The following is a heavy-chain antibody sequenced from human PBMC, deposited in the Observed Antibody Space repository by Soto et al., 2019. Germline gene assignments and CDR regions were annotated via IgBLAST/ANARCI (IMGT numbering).Heavy chain of an antibody. Sequence: GASVKVSCKASGGTFSCYAISWVRQAPGQGLEWMGGIIPIFGTANYAQKFQGRVTITADESTSTAYMELSSLRSEDTAVYYCARDPTGYSYAHPSPNYYGMDVWGQGTTVTVSS. V-gene: IGHV1-69*13. CDR1: GGTFSCYA. CDR3: ARDPTGYSYAHPSPNYYGMDV. CDR2: IIPIFGTA. D-gene: IGHD5-18*01. J-gene: IGHJ6*02.